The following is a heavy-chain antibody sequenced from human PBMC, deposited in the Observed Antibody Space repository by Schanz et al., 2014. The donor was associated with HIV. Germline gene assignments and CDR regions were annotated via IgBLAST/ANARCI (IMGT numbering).Heavy chain of an antibody. V-gene: IGHV3-30*18. Sequence: VQLLESGGGLVQPGGSLRLSCAASGFTFSRDGMNWVRQAPGKGLECVAVISYDGSNEYYADSVKGRFTMSRDNSKNTLSLQMDSLRVDDTAIYYCAKRSGRSFGYFDSWGQGLLVTVSS. D-gene: IGHD2-15*01. CDR1: GFTFSRDG. CDR2: ISYDGSNE. J-gene: IGHJ4*02. CDR3: AKRSGRSFGYFDS.